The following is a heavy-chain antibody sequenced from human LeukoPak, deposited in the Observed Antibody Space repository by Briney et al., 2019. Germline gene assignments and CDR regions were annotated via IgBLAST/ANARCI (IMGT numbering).Heavy chain of an antibody. CDR1: GFTFDDYA. D-gene: IGHD4-11*01. CDR2: ISWNSGSI. CDR3: ARDRTGQQLISRKEYYYMDV. J-gene: IGHJ6*03. Sequence: GGSLRLSCAASGFTFDDYAMHWVRQAPGKGLEWVSGISWNSGSIGYADSVKGRFTISRDNAKNSLSLQVNSLRAEDTAVYYCARDRTGQQLISRKEYYYMDVWGKGTTVTISS. V-gene: IGHV3-9*01.